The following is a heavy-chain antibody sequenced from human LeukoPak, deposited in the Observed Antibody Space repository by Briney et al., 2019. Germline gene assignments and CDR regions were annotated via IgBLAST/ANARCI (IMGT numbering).Heavy chain of an antibody. CDR1: GGSISSGGYY. Sequence: SETLSLTCTVSGGSISSGGYYWSWIRQPPGKGLEWIGYIYHSGSTNYNPSLKSRVTISGDTSKNQFSLKLSSVTAADTAVYYCARHNSGYYRRPYYFDYWGQGTLVTVSS. V-gene: IGHV4-30-2*03. D-gene: IGHD3-22*01. CDR3: ARHNSGYYRRPYYFDY. CDR2: IYHSGST. J-gene: IGHJ4*02.